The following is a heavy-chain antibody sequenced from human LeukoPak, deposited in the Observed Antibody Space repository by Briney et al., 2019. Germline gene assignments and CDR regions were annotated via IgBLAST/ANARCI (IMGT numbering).Heavy chain of an antibody. CDR2: ISSSGSTI. CDR3: ARAMAVIYSYGKQDY. V-gene: IGHV3-11*01. Sequence: GGSLRLSCAASGFTFSDYYMSWIRQAPGKGLEWVSYISSSGSTIYYADSVKGRFTISRDNAKNSLYLQMNSLRAEDTAVYFCARAMAVIYSYGKQDYWGQGTLVTVSS. J-gene: IGHJ4*02. CDR1: GFTFSDYY. D-gene: IGHD5-18*01.